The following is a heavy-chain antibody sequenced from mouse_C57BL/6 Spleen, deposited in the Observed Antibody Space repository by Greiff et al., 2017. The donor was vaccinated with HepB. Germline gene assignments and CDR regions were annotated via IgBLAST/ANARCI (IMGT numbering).Heavy chain of an antibody. CDR2: IWRGGST. D-gene: IGHD1-1*01. CDR3: AKNPYYYGSSPYAMDY. V-gene: IGHV2-5*01. J-gene: IGHJ4*01. CDR1: GFSLTSYG. Sequence: QVQLKQSGPGLVQPSQSLSITCTVSGFSLTSYGVHWVRQSPGKGLEWLGVIWRGGSTDYKAAFMSRLSITKDNSKSQVFFKMNSLQADDTAIYYCAKNPYYYGSSPYAMDYWGQGTSVTVSS.